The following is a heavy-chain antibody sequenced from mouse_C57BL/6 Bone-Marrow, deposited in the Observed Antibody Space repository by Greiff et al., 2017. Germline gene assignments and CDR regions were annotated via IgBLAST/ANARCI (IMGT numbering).Heavy chain of an antibody. D-gene: IGHD1-1*02. V-gene: IGHV5-17*01. J-gene: IGHJ4*01. Sequence: EVKLVESGGGLVKPGGSLKLSCAASGFTFSDYGMHWVRQAPEKGLEWVAYISSGSSTIYYADTVTGRFTISRDNAKNTLFLQMTSLRSEDTAMYYCARVGGCYAMDYWGQGTSVTVSS. CDR3: ARVGGCYAMDY. CDR2: ISSGSSTI. CDR1: GFTFSDYG.